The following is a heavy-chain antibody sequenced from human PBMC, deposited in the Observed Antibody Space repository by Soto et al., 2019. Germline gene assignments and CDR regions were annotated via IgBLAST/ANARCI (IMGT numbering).Heavy chain of an antibody. CDR2: ITGSGGST. V-gene: IGHV3-23*01. J-gene: IGHJ6*04. CDR3: SKDSIPPAYDGSGYYLDGMGV. D-gene: IGHD3-22*01. Sequence: GGSLRLSCAASRNYLSSYGMSWVRHAPGKGLEWVSAITGSGGSTYYAESQKGRFTNPRDNSKNTLYLQMNSLRAEDTAVYYCSKDSIPPAYDGSGYYLDGMGVGGEGTTVTVSS. CDR1: RNYLSSYG.